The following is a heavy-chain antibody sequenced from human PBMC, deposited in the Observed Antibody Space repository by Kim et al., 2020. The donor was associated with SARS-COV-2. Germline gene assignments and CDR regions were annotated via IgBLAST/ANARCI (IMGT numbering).Heavy chain of an antibody. D-gene: IGHD3-3*01. CDR1: GYTFTSYF. J-gene: IGHJ3*02. Sequence: ASVKVSCKASGYTFTSYFLHWVRQALGQGLEWMGLINPSGGSTRYAQKFQGRVTMTRDTSTSTVYMELSSLRSEDTAVYYCAREATTIFGVVDIWLRGRMPGDGFDIWGQGTMVTVSS. V-gene: IGHV1-46*01. CDR3: AREATTIFGVVDIWLRGRMPGDGFDI. CDR2: INPSGGST.